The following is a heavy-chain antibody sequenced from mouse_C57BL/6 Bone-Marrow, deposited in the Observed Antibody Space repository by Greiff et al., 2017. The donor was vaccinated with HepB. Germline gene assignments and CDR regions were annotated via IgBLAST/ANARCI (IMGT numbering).Heavy chain of an antibody. J-gene: IGHJ3*01. Sequence: EVKLLESGGGLVKPGGSLKLSCAASGFTFSDYGMHWVRQAPEKGLEWVAYISSGSSTIYYADTVKGRFTISRDNAKNTLFLQMTSLRSEDTAMYYCARTSMITKGGFAYWGQGTLVTVSA. V-gene: IGHV5-17*01. CDR3: ARTSMITKGGFAY. CDR2: ISSGSSTI. CDR1: GFTFSDYG. D-gene: IGHD2-4*01.